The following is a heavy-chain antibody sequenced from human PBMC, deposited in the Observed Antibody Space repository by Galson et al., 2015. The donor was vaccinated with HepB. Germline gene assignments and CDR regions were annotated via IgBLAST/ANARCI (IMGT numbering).Heavy chain of an antibody. Sequence: SVKVSCKASGYTFTSYAMNWVRQAPGQGLEWMGWINTNTGNPTYAQGFTGRFVFSLDTSVSTAYLQISSLKAENTAVYYCARDPVGSWYDLGGFDPWGQGTLVTVSS. CDR3: ARDPVGSWYDLGGFDP. V-gene: IGHV7-4-1*02. CDR1: GYTFTSYA. D-gene: IGHD6-13*01. CDR2: INTNTGNP. J-gene: IGHJ5*02.